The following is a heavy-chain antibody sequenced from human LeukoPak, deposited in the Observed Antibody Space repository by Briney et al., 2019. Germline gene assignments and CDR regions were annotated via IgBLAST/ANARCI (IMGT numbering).Heavy chain of an antibody. Sequence: QAGGSLRLSCAASGFTFSSYGMHWVRQAPGKGLEWVAVIWYDGSNKYYADSVKGRFTISRDNSKNTLYLQMNSLRAEDTAVYYCAREGTRILYDAFDIWGQGTMVTVSS. CDR2: IWYDGSNK. V-gene: IGHV3-33*01. D-gene: IGHD2-8*01. CDR1: GFTFSSYG. CDR3: AREGTRILYDAFDI. J-gene: IGHJ3*02.